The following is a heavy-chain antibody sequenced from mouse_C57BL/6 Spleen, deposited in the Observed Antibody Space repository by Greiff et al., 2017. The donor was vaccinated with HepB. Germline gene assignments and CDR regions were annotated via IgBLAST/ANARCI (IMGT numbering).Heavy chain of an antibody. D-gene: IGHD3-1*01. J-gene: IGHJ2*01. CDR3: ARAGTRGDY. CDR2: INPSTGGT. Sequence: EVQLQQSGPELVKPGASVKISCKASGYSFTGYYMNWVKQSPEKSLEWIGEINPSTGGTTYKQKFKAKATLTVDKSSSTAYMQLKSLTSEDSAVYYCARAGTRGDYWGQGTTLTVSS. CDR1: GYSFTGYY. V-gene: IGHV1-42*01.